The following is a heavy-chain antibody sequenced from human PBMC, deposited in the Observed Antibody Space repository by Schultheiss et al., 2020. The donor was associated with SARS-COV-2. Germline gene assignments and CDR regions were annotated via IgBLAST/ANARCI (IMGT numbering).Heavy chain of an antibody. CDR3: ARVSLAAAGWYFDL. V-gene: IGHV4-34*01. Sequence: SETLSLTCTVSGGSISSYYWSWTRQPPGKGLEWIGEINHSGSTNYNPSLKSRVTISVDTSKNQFSLKLSSVTAADTAVYYCARVSLAAAGWYFDLWGRGTLVTVSS. CDR2: INHSGST. D-gene: IGHD6-13*01. CDR1: GGSISSYY. J-gene: IGHJ2*01.